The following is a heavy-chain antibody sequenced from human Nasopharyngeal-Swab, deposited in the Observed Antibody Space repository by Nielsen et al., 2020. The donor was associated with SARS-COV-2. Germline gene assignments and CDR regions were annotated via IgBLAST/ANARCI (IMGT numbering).Heavy chain of an antibody. V-gene: IGHV1-2*02. CDR3: ARDYYDNYDSDY. CDR1: GFIFSASA. D-gene: IGHD3-22*01. CDR2: INPDSGDT. Sequence: GESLKISCAASGFIFSASAIHWMRQVPGQGLEWVGCINPDSGDTKYAQKFQDRVTVSSDRSRSTAYIELSRLRSDDTAVYYCARDYYDNYDSDYWGQGTLVTVSS. J-gene: IGHJ4*02.